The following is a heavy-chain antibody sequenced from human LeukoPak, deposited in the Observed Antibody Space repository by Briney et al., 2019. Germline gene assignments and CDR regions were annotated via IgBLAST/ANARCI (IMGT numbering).Heavy chain of an antibody. J-gene: IGHJ4*02. CDR3: ARTWRYSSSWDY. CDR2: IYYSGST. CDR1: GGSISSSSYY. Sequence: KPSETLSLTCTVSGGSISSSSYYWGWIRQPPGKGLEWIGSIYYSGSTYYNPSLKSRVTISVDTSKNQFSLKLSSVTAADTAVYYCARTWRYSSSWDYWGQGTLVTVSS. V-gene: IGHV4-39*07. D-gene: IGHD6-13*01.